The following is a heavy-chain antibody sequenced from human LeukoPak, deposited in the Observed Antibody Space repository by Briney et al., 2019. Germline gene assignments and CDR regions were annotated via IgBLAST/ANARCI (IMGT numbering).Heavy chain of an antibody. D-gene: IGHD1-14*01. CDR3: AREPHAFDI. CDR1: GFIFKKYW. J-gene: IGHJ3*02. V-gene: IGHV3-48*01. CDR2: ISSSSSTI. Sequence: GESLRLSCAASGFIFKKYWMNWVRQVPGKGLEWVSYISSSSSTIYYADSVKGRFTISRDNAKNSLYLQMNSLRAEDTAVYYCAREPHAFDIWGQGTMVTVSS.